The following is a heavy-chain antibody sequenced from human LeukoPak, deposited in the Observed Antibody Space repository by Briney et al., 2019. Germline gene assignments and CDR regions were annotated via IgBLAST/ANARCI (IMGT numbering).Heavy chain of an antibody. CDR3: ARSASSGYLIEGSVFDY. CDR2: IYHSGST. CDR1: GGSISSSNW. D-gene: IGHD3-22*01. J-gene: IGHJ4*02. Sequence: SGTLSLTCAVSGGSISSSNWWSWVRQPPGKGLEWIGEIYHSGSTNYNPSLKSRVTISVDKSKNQFSLKPSSVTAADTAVYYCARSASSGYLIEGSVFDYWGQGTLVTVSS. V-gene: IGHV4-4*02.